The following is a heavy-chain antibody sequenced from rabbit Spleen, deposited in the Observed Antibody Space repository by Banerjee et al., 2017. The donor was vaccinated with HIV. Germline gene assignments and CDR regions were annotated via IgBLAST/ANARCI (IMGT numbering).Heavy chain of an antibody. D-gene: IGHD4-1*01. CDR1: GVSFSDKDV. J-gene: IGHJ4*01. CDR2: IYAIDSSGST. CDR3: ARDLAGAIGWNFYL. V-gene: IGHV1S45*01. Sequence: QEQLVESGGGLVQPEGSLTLTCKASGVSFSDKDVMCWVRQAPGKGLEWIACIYAIDSSGSTFYASWAKGRFTFSKTSSTTVTLQMTSLTAADTATYFCARDLAGAIGWNFYLWGPGTLVTVS.